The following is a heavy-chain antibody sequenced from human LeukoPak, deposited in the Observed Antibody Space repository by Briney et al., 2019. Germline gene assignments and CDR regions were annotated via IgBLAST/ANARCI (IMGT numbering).Heavy chain of an antibody. CDR2: IYPADSDT. V-gene: IGHV5-51*01. D-gene: IGHD3-10*01. CDR1: GYIFTNHW. J-gene: IGHJ4*02. Sequence: GESLKISCQVSGYIFTNHWIGWVRQMPGKGLESMGIIYPADSDTTYSPSFEGQVTISVDKSISTVYLQWGSPKASDTAMYYCARQSRDGSKTRGYYFDSWGQGTLVTVSS. CDR3: ARQSRDGSKTRGYYFDS.